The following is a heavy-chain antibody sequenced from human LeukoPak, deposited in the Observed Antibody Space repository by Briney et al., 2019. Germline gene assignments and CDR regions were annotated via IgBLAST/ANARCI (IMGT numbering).Heavy chain of an antibody. CDR2: IYYSGST. CDR1: GGSVSSGSYY. D-gene: IGHD2-15*01. CDR3: ARACSGGSCYSYTFDY. V-gene: IGHV4-61*01. J-gene: IGHJ4*02. Sequence: SETLSLTCTVSGGSVSSGSYYWGWIRQPPGKGLEWIGYIYYSGSTNYNPSLKSRVTISVDTSKNQFSLKLSSVTAADTAVYYCARACSGGSCYSYTFDYWGQGTLVTVSS.